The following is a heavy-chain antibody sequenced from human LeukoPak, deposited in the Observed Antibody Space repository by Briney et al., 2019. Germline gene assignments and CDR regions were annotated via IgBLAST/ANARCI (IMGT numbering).Heavy chain of an antibody. V-gene: IGHV3-23*01. CDR3: AKDRYCSSTRCYGDFDY. D-gene: IGHD2-2*01. Sequence: PGGSLRLSCAASGFTFSSYAMSWVRQAPGEGLEWVSVISGSGDSTLYADSVKGRFTASRDNSKNTLYLQMNSLRAEDTAVYYCAKDRYCSSTRCYGDFDYWGQGTLVTVSS. CDR1: GFTFSSYA. J-gene: IGHJ4*02. CDR2: ISGSGDST.